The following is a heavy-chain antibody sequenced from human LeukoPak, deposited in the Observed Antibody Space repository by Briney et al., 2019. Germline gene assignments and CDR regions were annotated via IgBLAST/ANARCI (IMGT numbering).Heavy chain of an antibody. J-gene: IGHJ3*02. CDR3: ARDHTVGPISI. CDR2: ISSSSSYI. V-gene: IGHV3-21*01. Sequence: GGSLRLSCAASGFTFSSYSMNWVRQAPGKGLEWVSSISSSSSYIYYADSVKGRFTISRDNAKNSLYLQMNSLRAEDTAVYYCARDHTVGPISIWGQGTMVTVSS. CDR1: GFTFSSYS. D-gene: IGHD2-21*01.